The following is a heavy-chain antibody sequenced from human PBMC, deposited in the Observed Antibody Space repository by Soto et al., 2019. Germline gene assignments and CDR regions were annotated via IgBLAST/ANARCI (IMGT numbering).Heavy chain of an antibody. D-gene: IGHD3-9*01. CDR2: IIPIFGTA. J-gene: IGHJ6*02. V-gene: IGHV1-69*06. CDR1: GGTFSSYA. CDR3: ARGVYDILTGSYYYYYYGMDV. Sequence: GASVKVSCKASGGTFSSYAISWVRQAPGQGLEWMGGIIPIFGTANYAQKFQGRVTITADKSTSTAYMELSSLRSEDTAVYYCARGVYDILTGSYYYYYYGMDVWGQGTTVTVSS.